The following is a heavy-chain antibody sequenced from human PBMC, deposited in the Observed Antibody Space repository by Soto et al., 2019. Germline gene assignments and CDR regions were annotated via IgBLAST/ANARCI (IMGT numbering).Heavy chain of an antibody. CDR3: AKDPKRQWLVRRGLNWFDP. D-gene: IGHD6-19*01. CDR1: GFTFSSYA. CDR2: ISGSGGST. J-gene: IGHJ5*02. Sequence: GGSLRLSCAASGFTFSSYALSWVRQAPGKGLEWVSAISGSGGSTYYADSVKGRFTISRDNSKNTLYLQMNSLRAEDTAVYYCAKDPKRQWLVRRGLNWFDPSGQGTLVTVSS. V-gene: IGHV3-23*01.